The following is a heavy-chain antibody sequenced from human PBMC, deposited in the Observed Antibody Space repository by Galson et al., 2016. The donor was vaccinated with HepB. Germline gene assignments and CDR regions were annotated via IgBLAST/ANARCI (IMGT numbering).Heavy chain of an antibody. J-gene: IGHJ4*02. D-gene: IGHD6-19*01. V-gene: IGHV4-59*01. Sequence: SETLSLTCTISGASISDYYWSWIRQPPGKGLEWIGFIYFSGTTNYNPSLKSRVAMSIDRSNNQLSLRLTSVTPADTAVYYCASYGSGLTGIAYWGQGTLVPFSS. CDR2: IYFSGTT. CDR1: GASISDYY. CDR3: ASYGSGLTGIAY.